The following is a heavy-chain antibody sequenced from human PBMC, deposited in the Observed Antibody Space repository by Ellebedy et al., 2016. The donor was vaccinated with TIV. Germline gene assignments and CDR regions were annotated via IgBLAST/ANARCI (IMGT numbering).Heavy chain of an antibody. D-gene: IGHD4-11*01. J-gene: IGHJ4*02. CDR1: EFTVSSNF. V-gene: IGHV3-53*01. Sequence: GESLKISCAASEFTVSSNFMSWVRQAPGKRLEWVSVIHGGGSTYHTDSVKGRFTTSRDNSKNTLYLHMTSLRAEDTAVYYCAGSTTITTMPYWGQGTLVTVSS. CDR3: AGSTTITTMPY. CDR2: IHGGGST.